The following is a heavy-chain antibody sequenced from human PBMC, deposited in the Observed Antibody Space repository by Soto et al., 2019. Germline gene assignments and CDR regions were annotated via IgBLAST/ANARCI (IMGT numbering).Heavy chain of an antibody. J-gene: IGHJ3*02. CDR1: GYTFTSYY. D-gene: IGHD3-22*01. CDR3: ARDPNYYDSSGSDAFDI. Sequence: ASVKVSCKASGYTFTSYYMHWVRQAPGQGLEWMGIINPSGGSTSYAQKFQGRVTMTRDTSTSTVYMELSSLRSEDTAVYYCARDPNYYDSSGSDAFDIWGQGTMVTVSS. CDR2: INPSGGST. V-gene: IGHV1-46*01.